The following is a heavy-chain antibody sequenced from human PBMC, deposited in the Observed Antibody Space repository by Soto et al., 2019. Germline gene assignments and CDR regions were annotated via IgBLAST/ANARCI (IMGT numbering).Heavy chain of an antibody. V-gene: IGHV1-69*13. D-gene: IGHD3-10*01. J-gene: IGHJ6*02. CDR1: GGTFSSYA. Sequence: ASVKVSCKASGGTFSSYAISWVRQAPGQGLEWMGGIIPIFGTANYAQKFQGRVTITADESTSTAYMELSSLRSEDTAVYYCAREEFGGYYGSGSYYNSGYYYGMDVWGQGTNVTVSS. CDR2: IIPIFGTA. CDR3: AREEFGGYYGSGSYYNSGYYYGMDV.